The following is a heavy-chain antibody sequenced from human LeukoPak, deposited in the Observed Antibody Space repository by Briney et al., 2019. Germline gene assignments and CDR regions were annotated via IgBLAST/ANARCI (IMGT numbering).Heavy chain of an antibody. V-gene: IGHV1-46*01. CDR3: ARGSSSPFSFDY. CDR2: INPSGGST. J-gene: IGHJ4*02. D-gene: IGHD6-13*01. CDR1: GYTFTSYY. Sequence: ASVKVPCKASGYTFTSYYMHWVRRAPGKGLEWMGIINPSGGSTSYAQKFQGRVTMTRDTSTSTVYMELSSLRSEDTAVYYCARGSSSPFSFDYWGQGTLVTVSS.